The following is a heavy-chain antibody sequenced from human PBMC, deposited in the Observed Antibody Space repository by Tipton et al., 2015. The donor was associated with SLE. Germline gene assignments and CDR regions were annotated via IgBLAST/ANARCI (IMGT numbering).Heavy chain of an antibody. CDR2: IYYSGST. CDR1: GGSVSSGSYY. Sequence: TLSLTCTVSGGSVSSGSYYWSWIRQPPGKGLEWIGYIYYSGSTNYNPSLKSRVTISVDTSKNQFSLKLSSVTAADTAMYYCARDDPDGESLGIPGDYWGQGTLVTVSS. CDR3: ARDDPDGESLGIPGDY. D-gene: IGHD4-17*01. V-gene: IGHV4-61*01. J-gene: IGHJ4*02.